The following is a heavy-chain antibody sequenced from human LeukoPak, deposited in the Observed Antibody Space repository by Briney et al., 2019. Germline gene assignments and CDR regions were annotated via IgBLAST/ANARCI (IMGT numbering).Heavy chain of an antibody. V-gene: IGHV1-69*13. CDR1: GGTFSSYA. CDR2: IIPIFGTA. Sequence: SVKVSCKASGGTFSSYAISWVRQAPGQGLEWMGGIIPIFGTANYAQKFQGRVTITADESTSTAYMELSSLRSEDTAVYYCARRSPLLWFGELSNPPYYYGMDVWGQGTTVTVSS. CDR3: ARRSPLLWFGELSNPPYYYGMDV. D-gene: IGHD3-10*01. J-gene: IGHJ6*02.